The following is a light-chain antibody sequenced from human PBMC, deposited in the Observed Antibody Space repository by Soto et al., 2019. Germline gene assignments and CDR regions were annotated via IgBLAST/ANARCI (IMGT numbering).Light chain of an antibody. CDR1: SSDVGSYNL. CDR2: VVS. J-gene: IGLJ1*01. CDR3: CSYAGSSTSPYV. V-gene: IGLV2-23*02. Sequence: QSVLTQPASVSGSPGQSITISCTGTSSDVGSYNLVSWYQQHPGKAPKLMIYVVSKRPSGVSNRFSGSKSGNTASLTISGLQAEDEADYYCCSYAGSSTSPYVFGTGTKLTVL.